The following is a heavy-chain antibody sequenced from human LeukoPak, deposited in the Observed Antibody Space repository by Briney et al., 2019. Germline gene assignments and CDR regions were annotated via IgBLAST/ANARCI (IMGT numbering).Heavy chain of an antibody. J-gene: IGHJ4*02. Sequence: GGTLRLSCAAYGFTFNNYAMSWVRQAPGRGLEWVSAISTSGDSTYSADSVMGRFTISRDNSKNTLHLQMNSLRPEDTAVYHCARQLGYCSDGSCYFDYWGQGTLVTVSS. CDR3: ARQLGYCSDGSCYFDY. V-gene: IGHV3-23*01. D-gene: IGHD2-15*01. CDR2: ISTSGDST. CDR1: GFTFNNYA.